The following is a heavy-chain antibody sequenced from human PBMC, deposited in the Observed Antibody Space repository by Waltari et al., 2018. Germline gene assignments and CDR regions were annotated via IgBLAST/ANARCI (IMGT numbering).Heavy chain of an antibody. CDR2: INHSGST. V-gene: IGHV4-34*01. Sequence: QVQLQQWGAGLLKPSETLSLTCAVYGGSFSGYYWSWIRQPPGKGLEWIGEINHSGSTNYNPSLKSRVTISVDTSKNQFSLKLSSVTAADTAVYYCARAVGSYYYYYGMDVWGQGTTVTVSS. J-gene: IGHJ6*02. CDR1: GGSFSGYY. D-gene: IGHD2-15*01. CDR3: ARAVGSYYYYYGMDV.